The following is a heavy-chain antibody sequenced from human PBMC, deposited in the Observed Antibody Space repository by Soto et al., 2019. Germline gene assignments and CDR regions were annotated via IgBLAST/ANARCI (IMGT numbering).Heavy chain of an antibody. J-gene: IGHJ5*02. CDR3: ASTYSTSWYWFDP. V-gene: IGHV2-26*04. Sequence: QVTVKESGPVLVKPTETLTLTCTVSGFSLSNAGLGVSWIRQPPGKALEWLAHIFSNDEKSYRTPLKSRLTISKDTSKSQVVLTMTNMDPVDTATYYCASTYSTSWYWFDPWGQGTLVTVSS. D-gene: IGHD6-13*01. CDR1: GFSLSNAGLG. CDR2: IFSNDEK.